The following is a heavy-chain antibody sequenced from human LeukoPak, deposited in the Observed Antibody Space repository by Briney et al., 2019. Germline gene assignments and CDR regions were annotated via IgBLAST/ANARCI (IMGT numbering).Heavy chain of an antibody. CDR3: ARAYSSSWYGDYGMDV. D-gene: IGHD6-13*01. CDR1: GYTFTSYD. J-gene: IGHJ6*04. Sequence: GASVKVSCKASGYTFTSYDINWVRQATGQGLEWMGWMNPNSGNTGYAQKFQGRVTMTRNTSISTAYMELSSLRSEDTAVYYCARAYSSSWYGDYGMDVWGKGTTVTVSS. V-gene: IGHV1-8*01. CDR2: MNPNSGNT.